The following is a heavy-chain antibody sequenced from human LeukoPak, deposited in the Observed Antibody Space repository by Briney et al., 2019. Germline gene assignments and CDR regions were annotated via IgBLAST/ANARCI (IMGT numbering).Heavy chain of an antibody. CDR3: AKERRDGYRNHFDY. Sequence: GGSLRLSCAASGFTFRSYGMHWARQAPGKGLEWVAVIRYDGSNKYYADSVKGRFTISRDNSKNTLYLQMNSLRAEDTAVYYCAKERRDGYRNHFDYWGQGTLVTVSS. CDR2: IRYDGSNK. CDR1: GFTFRSYG. J-gene: IGHJ4*02. D-gene: IGHD5-24*01. V-gene: IGHV3-30*02.